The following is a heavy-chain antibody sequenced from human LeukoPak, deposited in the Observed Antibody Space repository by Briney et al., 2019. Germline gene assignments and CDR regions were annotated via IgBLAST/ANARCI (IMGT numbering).Heavy chain of an antibody. CDR3: SKGASGWSRD. CDR1: GFNFRSFW. J-gene: IGHJ4*02. D-gene: IGHD6-19*01. Sequence: GGSLRLSCAASGFNFRSFWMGWLRQAPGSGLEWVANINQDGSEEHYVGSVQGRFSISRDNAKNSLILQMNSLRAEDTAVYYCSKGASGWSRDWGQGTLVTVSS. CDR2: INQDGSEE. V-gene: IGHV3-7*01.